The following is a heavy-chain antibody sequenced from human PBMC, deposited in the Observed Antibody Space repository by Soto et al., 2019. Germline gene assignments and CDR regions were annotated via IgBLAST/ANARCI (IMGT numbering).Heavy chain of an antibody. V-gene: IGHV3-15*07. CDR3: TTAWLGILEDY. Sequence: GGSLRLSCAASGFTFSNAWMNWVRQAPGKGLEWVGRIKSKADGGTTDYAAPVKGRFTISRDDSKITLYLQMNSLTTEDTAVYYCTTAWLGILEDYWGQGTLVTVSS. D-gene: IGHD6-19*01. CDR1: GFTFSNAW. J-gene: IGHJ4*02. CDR2: IKSKADGGTT.